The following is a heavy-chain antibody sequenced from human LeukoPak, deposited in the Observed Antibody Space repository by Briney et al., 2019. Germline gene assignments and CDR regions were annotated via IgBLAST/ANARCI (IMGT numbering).Heavy chain of an antibody. CDR1: GGTFSSYA. V-gene: IGHV1-69*13. CDR3: ARGRRVVRGVITTLGNYYYYMDV. J-gene: IGHJ6*03. CDR2: IIPIFGTA. Sequence: SVKVSCKASGGTFSSYAISWVRQAPGQGLEWMGGIIPIFGTANYAQKFQGRVTITADESTSTAYMELSSLRSDDTAVYYCARGRRVVRGVITTLGNYYYYMDVWGKGTTVTVSS. D-gene: IGHD3-10*01.